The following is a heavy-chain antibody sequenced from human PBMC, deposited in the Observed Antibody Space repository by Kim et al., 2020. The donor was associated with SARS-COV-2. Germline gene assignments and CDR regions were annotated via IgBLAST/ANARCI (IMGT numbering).Heavy chain of an antibody. V-gene: IGHV3-48*02. J-gene: IGHJ6*02. Sequence: SGKGRFTISRDNAKNSLSLRMNSLRDEDTAVYYCARGGFRGYEIYSSGLDVWGQGTAVTVSS. D-gene: IGHD5-12*01. CDR3: ARGGFRGYEIYSSGLDV.